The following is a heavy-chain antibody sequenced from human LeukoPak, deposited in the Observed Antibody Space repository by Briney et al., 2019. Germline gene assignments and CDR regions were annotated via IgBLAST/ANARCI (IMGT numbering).Heavy chain of an antibody. CDR3: ARADIVVVVAANPHAFDI. J-gene: IGHJ3*02. Sequence: ASVKVSCKASGYTFTSYGISWVRQAPGQGLEWMGWISAYNGNTNYAQKLQGRVTMTTDTSTSTAYMELRSLRSDDTAAYYCARADIVVVVAANPHAFDIWGQGTMVTVSS. D-gene: IGHD2-15*01. V-gene: IGHV1-18*01. CDR1: GYTFTSYG. CDR2: ISAYNGNT.